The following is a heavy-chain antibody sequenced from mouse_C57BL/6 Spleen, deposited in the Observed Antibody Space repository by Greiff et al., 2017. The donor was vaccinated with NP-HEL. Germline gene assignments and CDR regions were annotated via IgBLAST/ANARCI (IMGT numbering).Heavy chain of an antibody. J-gene: IGHJ2*01. V-gene: IGHV1-64*01. CDR3: ASSYGNYNFDY. Sequence: VQLQQPGAELVKPGASVKLSCKASGYTFTSYWMHWVKQRPGQGLEWIGMIHPNSGSTNYNEKFKSKATLTVDKSSSTAYMQLSSLTSEDSAVYYCASSYGNYNFDYWGQGTTLTVSS. CDR2: IHPNSGST. D-gene: IGHD2-1*01. CDR1: GYTFTSYW.